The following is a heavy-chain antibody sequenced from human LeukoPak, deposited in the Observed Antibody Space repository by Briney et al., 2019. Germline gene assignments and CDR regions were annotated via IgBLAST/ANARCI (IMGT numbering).Heavy chain of an antibody. CDR1: GFTFSDYY. D-gene: IGHD6-13*01. CDR2: ISSSGSTI. Sequence: GGSLRLSCAASGFTFSDYYMSWIRQAPGKGLEWVSYISSSGSTIYYADSVKGRFTISRDNAKNSLYLQMNSLRAEDTAVYYCAAHSLYSSSWYYDYWGQGTLVTVSS. J-gene: IGHJ4*02. CDR3: AAHSLYSSSWYYDY. V-gene: IGHV3-11*01.